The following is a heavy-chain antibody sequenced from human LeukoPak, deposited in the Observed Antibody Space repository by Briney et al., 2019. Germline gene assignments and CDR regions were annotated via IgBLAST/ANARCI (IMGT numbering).Heavy chain of an antibody. D-gene: IGHD6-19*01. Sequence: SETLSLTCTVSGYSISSGYYWGWIRQPPGKGLEWIGSIYHSGSTYYNPSLESRVTISVDTSKNQFSLKLSSVTAADTAVYYCARDLSGFDYYYYYMDVWGKGTTVTVSS. CDR3: ARDLSGFDYYYYYMDV. CDR2: IYHSGST. J-gene: IGHJ6*03. V-gene: IGHV4-38-2*02. CDR1: GYSISSGYY.